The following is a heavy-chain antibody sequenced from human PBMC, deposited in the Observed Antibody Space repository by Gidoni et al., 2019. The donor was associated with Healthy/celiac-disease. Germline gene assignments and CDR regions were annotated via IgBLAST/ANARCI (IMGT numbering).Heavy chain of an antibody. V-gene: IGHV4-34*01. CDR2: INHSGST. CDR1: GGSFSGYY. D-gene: IGHD3-3*01. J-gene: IGHJ6*02. Sequence: QVQLQQWGAGLLKPSETLSLPCAVYGGSFSGYYWSWIRQPPGKGLEWIGEINHSGSTNYNPSLKSRVTISVDTSKNQFSLKLSSVTAADTAVYYCARGAKYYDFWSGLHYGMDVWGQGTTVTVSS. CDR3: ARGAKYYDFWSGLHYGMDV.